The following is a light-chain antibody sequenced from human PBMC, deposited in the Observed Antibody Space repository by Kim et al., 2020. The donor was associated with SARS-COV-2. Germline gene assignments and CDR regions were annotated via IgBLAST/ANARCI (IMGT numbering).Light chain of an antibody. CDR1: KLGDKY. J-gene: IGLJ3*02. Sequence: VSPGQTAGITDSGDKLGDKYVCWYQQKPGQSPVRVIYEDSRRPSGIPERFLGSNSGNTATLTISGTQAMDEADYYCQAWDSSTGVFGGGTQLTVL. CDR3: QAWDSSTGV. CDR2: EDS. V-gene: IGLV3-1*01.